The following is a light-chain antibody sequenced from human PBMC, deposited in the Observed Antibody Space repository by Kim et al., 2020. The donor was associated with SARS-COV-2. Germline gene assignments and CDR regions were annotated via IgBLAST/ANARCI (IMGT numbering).Light chain of an antibody. CDR2: EVT. J-gene: IGLJ3*02. V-gene: IGLV2-8*01. CDR3: SSYAGTNIWV. Sequence: QSALTQPPSASGSPGQSVTISCTGTSSDVGEYDFVSWYQHHPGKAPKLMIYEVTKRPSGVPDRFSGSKSGNTASLTVSGLQAEDEADYYCSSYAGTNIWVFGGGTQLPVL. CDR1: SSDVGEYDF.